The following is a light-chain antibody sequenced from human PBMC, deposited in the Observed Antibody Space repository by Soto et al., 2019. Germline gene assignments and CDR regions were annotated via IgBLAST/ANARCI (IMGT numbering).Light chain of an antibody. CDR2: KAS. V-gene: IGKV1-5*03. CDR3: HQYHNFPRT. J-gene: IGKJ1*01. Sequence: IKLSQSPSTLSASVGDRVTFTCRASQSINGWLAWYQQKPGQAPNLLIYKASTLESGVPSRFSGSGSGTEFTLTVSSLQPDDFATYYCHQYHNFPRTFGQGTKV. CDR1: QSINGW.